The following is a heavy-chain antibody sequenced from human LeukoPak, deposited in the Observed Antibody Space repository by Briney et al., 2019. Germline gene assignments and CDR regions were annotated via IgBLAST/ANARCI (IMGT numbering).Heavy chain of an antibody. J-gene: IGHJ5*02. D-gene: IGHD2-2*01. Sequence: GGSLRLSCAGSGFTFSNYAMSWVGQAPGEGVEWVSSISDNAAGTYYADSVKGGFTISRDNSETTLYLQMGTLRAHDTAVYYCARRAPSTSCFDTWGQGALVIVSS. V-gene: IGHV3-23*01. CDR1: GFTFSNYA. CDR3: ARRAPSTSCFDT. CDR2: ISDNAAGT.